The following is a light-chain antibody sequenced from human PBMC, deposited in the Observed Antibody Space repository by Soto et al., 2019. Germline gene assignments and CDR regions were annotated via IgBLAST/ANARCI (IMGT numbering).Light chain of an antibody. CDR3: QQYNTYPRT. CDR2: KAS. J-gene: IGKJ1*01. Sequence: DIQMTQSPSTLSASVGDRVTITCRASQSIRSWLAWYQQKPGKAPKLLIYKASNLERGVPSRFSGSGSGTEFTLTISSLQPDDFATYYCQQYNTYPRTFGQGTKVEI. V-gene: IGKV1-5*03. CDR1: QSIRSW.